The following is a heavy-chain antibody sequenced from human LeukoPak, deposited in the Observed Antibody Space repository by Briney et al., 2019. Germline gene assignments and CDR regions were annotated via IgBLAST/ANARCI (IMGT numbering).Heavy chain of an antibody. Sequence: ASVKVSCKASGYTFTSYGISWVRQAPGQGLEWMGWINPNSGGTNYAQKFQGRVTMTRDTSISTAYMELSRLRSDDTAVYYCARSVDTAMVDYWGQGTLVTVSS. D-gene: IGHD5-18*01. V-gene: IGHV1-2*02. CDR3: ARSVDTAMVDY. J-gene: IGHJ4*02. CDR2: INPNSGGT. CDR1: GYTFTSYG.